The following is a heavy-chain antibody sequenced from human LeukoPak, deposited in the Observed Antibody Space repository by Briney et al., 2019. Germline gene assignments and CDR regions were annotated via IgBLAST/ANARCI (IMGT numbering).Heavy chain of an antibody. D-gene: IGHD3-16*02. CDR2: ISWNSGSI. J-gene: IGHJ3*02. CDR1: GFTFDDYA. Sequence: PGGSLRLSCAASGFTFDDYAMHWVRQAPGKGLEWVSGISWNSGSIGYADSVEGRFTISRDNAKNSLYLQMNSLRAEDTALYYCAKEGESLGELSSPNAFDIWGQGTMVTVSS. V-gene: IGHV3-9*01. CDR3: AKEGESLGELSSPNAFDI.